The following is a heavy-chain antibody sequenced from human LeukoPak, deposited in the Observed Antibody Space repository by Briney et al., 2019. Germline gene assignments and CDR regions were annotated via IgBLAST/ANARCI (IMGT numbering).Heavy chain of an antibody. CDR3: ARVIYYDSSGYWFLHYYYYMDV. V-gene: IGHV1-8*01. CDR2: MNPNSGNT. CDR1: GYTFTSYD. D-gene: IGHD3-22*01. Sequence: ASVKVSCKASGYTFTSYDINWVQQATGQGLEWMGWMNPNSGNTGYAQKFQGRVTVTRNTSISTAYMELSSLRSEDTAVYYCARVIYYDSSGYWFLHYYYYMDVWGKGTTVTVSS. J-gene: IGHJ6*03.